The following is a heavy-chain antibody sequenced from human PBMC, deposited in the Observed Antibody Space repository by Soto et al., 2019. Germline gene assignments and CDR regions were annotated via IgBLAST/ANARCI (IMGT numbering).Heavy chain of an antibody. CDR2: IKQDGSEK. V-gene: IGHV3-7*01. CDR3: ARVFELTVTYYYYYYMDV. D-gene: IGHD4-4*01. Sequence: ESGGGLVQPGGSLRLSCAASGFTFSSYWMSWVRQAPGKGLEWVANIKQDGSEKYYVDSVKGRFTISRDNAKNSLYLQMNSLRAEDTAVYYCARVFELTVTYYYYYYMDVWGKGTTVTVSS. J-gene: IGHJ6*03. CDR1: GFTFSSYW.